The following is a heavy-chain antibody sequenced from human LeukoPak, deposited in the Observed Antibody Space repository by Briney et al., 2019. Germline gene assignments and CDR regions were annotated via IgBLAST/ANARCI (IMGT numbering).Heavy chain of an antibody. CDR1: GGSISSGSYY. Sequence: SETLSLTCTVSGGSISSGSYYWSWIRQPAGKGLEWIGRIYTSGSTNHNPSLKSRVTISVDTSKNQFSLKLSSVTAADTAVYYCASGYSYGSYYFDYWGQGTLVTVSS. V-gene: IGHV4-61*02. CDR3: ASGYSYGSYYFDY. D-gene: IGHD5-18*01. J-gene: IGHJ4*02. CDR2: IYTSGST.